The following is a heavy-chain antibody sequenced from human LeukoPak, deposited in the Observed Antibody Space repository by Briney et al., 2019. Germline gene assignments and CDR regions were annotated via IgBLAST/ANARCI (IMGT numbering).Heavy chain of an antibody. CDR3: ATDSYVDIAVVKAFDI. D-gene: IGHD5-12*01. V-gene: IGHV1-24*01. J-gene: IGHJ3*02. CDR1: GYTLTELS. CDR2: FDPEDGET. Sequence: GSVKVSCKVSGYTLTELSMHWVRQAPGKGLEWMGGFDPEDGETIYAQKFQGRVTMTEDTSTDTAYMELSSLRSEDTAVYYCATDSYVDIAVVKAFDIWGQGTMVTVSS.